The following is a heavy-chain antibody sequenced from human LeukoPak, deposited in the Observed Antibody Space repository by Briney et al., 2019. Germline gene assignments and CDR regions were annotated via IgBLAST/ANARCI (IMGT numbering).Heavy chain of an antibody. CDR2: IHYSGST. J-gene: IGHJ5*01. CDR3: ARPEVGCDGRRCYPDWFDS. Sequence: SETLSLTCTVSGGSISRGAYYWSWIRQHPGKGLEWIGYIHYSGSTYYNPSLKSRVTISVDTSKNQFSLKLTSVTAADTAVYYCARPEVGCDGRRCYPDWFDSWGQGTLVTVSS. CDR1: GGSISRGAYY. V-gene: IGHV4-31*03. D-gene: IGHD2-15*01.